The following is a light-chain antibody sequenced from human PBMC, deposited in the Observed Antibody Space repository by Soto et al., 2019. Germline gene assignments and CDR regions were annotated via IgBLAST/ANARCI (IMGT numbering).Light chain of an antibody. Sequence: EIVLTQSPGTLSLSPGDRVTLSCRASQSVSSNYLAWYQQKPGQAPRLLIYGASSRATGLPDRFSGSGSGTHFTLPSSRLEPEDFAVYYCQHYDSSPLPFGGGTKVEI. CDR2: GAS. CDR1: QSVSSNY. V-gene: IGKV3-20*01. CDR3: QHYDSSPLP. J-gene: IGKJ4*01.